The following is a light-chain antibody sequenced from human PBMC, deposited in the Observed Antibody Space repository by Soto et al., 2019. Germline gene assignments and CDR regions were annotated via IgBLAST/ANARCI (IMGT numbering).Light chain of an antibody. J-gene: IGKJ3*01. CDR2: AAS. CDR1: QGIDTS. V-gene: IGKV1-27*01. Sequence: DIQMTQSPSSLSASVGDRVTVTCRASQGIDTSLAWYQQKPGQVPKLLIYAASTLQSGVPSRFSGSGSGTDFTITISSLQPEDVATYFCQKYTRSPFTFGPGTKGDIQ. CDR3: QKYTRSPFT.